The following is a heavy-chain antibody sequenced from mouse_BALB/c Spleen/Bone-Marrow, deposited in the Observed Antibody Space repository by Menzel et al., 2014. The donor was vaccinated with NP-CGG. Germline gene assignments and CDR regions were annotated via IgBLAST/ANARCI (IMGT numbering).Heavy chain of an antibody. Sequence: VKLQESGAELVRPGTSVKVSCKASGYAFTNHLIEWVKQRPGQGLEWIGVINPGSGSTNYNENFKGKATLTADKSSSTPYTQLSSLTSDDSAIYFCARRLTGTLYFDYWGQGTTLTVSS. CDR1: GYAFTNHL. D-gene: IGHD4-1*01. CDR3: ARRLTGTLYFDY. CDR2: INPGSGST. V-gene: IGHV1-54*03. J-gene: IGHJ2*01.